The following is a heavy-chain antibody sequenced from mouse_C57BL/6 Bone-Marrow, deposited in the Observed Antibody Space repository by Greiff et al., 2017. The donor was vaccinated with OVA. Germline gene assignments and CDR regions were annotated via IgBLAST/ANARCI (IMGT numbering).Heavy chain of an antibody. D-gene: IGHD4-1*01. J-gene: IGHJ4*01. CDR2: LSSGGAYI. V-gene: IGHV5-9-1*02. CDR3: TITVTYYAMDY. CDR1: GFTFSSYA. Sequence: EVQGVESGEGLVKPGGSLKLSCAASGFTFSSYAMSWVRPTPEHRLEWVAYLSSGGAYIYSADTVKGLFTISRDNARNTLYLQMSRLKSEDTAMYYCTITVTYYAMDYWGQGTSVTVSS.